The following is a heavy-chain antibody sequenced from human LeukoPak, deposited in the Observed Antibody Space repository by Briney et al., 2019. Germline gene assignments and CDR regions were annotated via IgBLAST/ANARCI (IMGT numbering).Heavy chain of an antibody. J-gene: IGHJ3*02. V-gene: IGHV4-39*07. CDR3: ARSPGNLRWYIDAFDI. D-gene: IGHD4-23*01. Sequence: PGGSLRLSCTASGFNFDDYNMSWFRQPPGKGLEWIGSIYYSGSTYYNPSLKSRVTISVDTSKNQFSLKLSSVTAADTAVYYCARSPGNLRWYIDAFDIWGQGTMVTVSS. CDR1: GFNFDDYN. CDR2: IYYSGST.